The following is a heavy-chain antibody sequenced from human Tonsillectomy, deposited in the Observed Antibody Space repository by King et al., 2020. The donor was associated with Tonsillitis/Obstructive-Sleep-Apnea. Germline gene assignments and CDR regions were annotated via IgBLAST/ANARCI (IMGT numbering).Heavy chain of an antibody. D-gene: IGHD2-2*01. CDR2: IRGSNSNI. Sequence: VQLVESGGGLVKPGGSLRLSCAASGFTFSSYSMNWVRQAPGKGLEWVSFIRGSNSNIEYADTVKGRFTISRDNAKKSLYLQMNSLIAEDTAVYYCARKLPAAAMSLGFDYWGQGTLVTVSS. J-gene: IGHJ4*02. CDR3: ARKLPAAAMSLGFDY. CDR1: GFTFSSYS. V-gene: IGHV3-21*01.